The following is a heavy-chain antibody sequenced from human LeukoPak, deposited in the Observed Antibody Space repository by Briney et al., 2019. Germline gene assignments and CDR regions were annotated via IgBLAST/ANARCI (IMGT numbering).Heavy chain of an antibody. CDR1: GFTISSNY. CDR3: ATLAKDDL. CDR2: IYSGGST. Sequence: GGSLRLSCAASGFTISSNYMSWVRQAPGKGLEWVSVIYSGGSTYYADSVKGRFTISRDNSKNTLYLQVNSLRAEDTAVYYCATLAKDDLWGQGTLVTVSS. V-gene: IGHV3-53*01. J-gene: IGHJ4*02. D-gene: IGHD5-12*01.